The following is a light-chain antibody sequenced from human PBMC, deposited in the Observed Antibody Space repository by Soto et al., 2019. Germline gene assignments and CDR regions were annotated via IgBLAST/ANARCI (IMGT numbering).Light chain of an antibody. CDR3: CSYTDSRTHI. CDR2: GVS. V-gene: IGLV2-14*01. CDR1: SXDVGGYNY. Sequence: ALTQPASVSGSPGQSITISCTGTSXDVGGYNYVSWYQQHPGKAPKLIIFGVSYRPSGISNRFSASKSGDTASLTISGLQADDEADYYCCSYTDSRTHIFGSGTKVTVL. J-gene: IGLJ1*01.